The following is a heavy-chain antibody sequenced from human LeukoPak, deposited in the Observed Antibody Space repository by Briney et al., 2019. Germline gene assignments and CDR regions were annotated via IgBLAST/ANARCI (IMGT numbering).Heavy chain of an antibody. D-gene: IGHD5-18*01. CDR1: GGSISSYY. V-gene: IGHV4-59*08. CDR2: IYYSGST. CDR3: ARHPDTAMVMDY. J-gene: IGHJ4*02. Sequence: SETLSLTCTVSGGSISSYYWSWIRQPPGKGLEWIGYIYYSGSTNYNPSLKSRVTISVDTSKNQFSLKLSSVTAADTAVYYCARHPDTAMVMDYWGQGTLVTVSS.